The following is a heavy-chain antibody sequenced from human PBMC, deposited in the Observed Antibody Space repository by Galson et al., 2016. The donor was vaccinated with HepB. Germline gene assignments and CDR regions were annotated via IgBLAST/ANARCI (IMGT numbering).Heavy chain of an antibody. CDR3: AKRMSYSYYYAMDI. J-gene: IGHJ6*02. Sequence: SLRLSCAASGFTFSSYAMSWVRQAPGKGLEWVSVISDNTAGTKYADSVKGRFTISRDNSKNTVYLQMNSLRGEDTALYYCAKRMSYSYYYAMDIWGQGTTVTVSS. CDR1: GFTFSSYA. CDR2: ISDNTAGT. D-gene: IGHD2-15*01. V-gene: IGHV3-23*01.